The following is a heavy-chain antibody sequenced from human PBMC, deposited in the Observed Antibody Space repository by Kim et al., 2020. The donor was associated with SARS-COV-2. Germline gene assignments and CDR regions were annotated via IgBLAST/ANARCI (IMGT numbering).Heavy chain of an antibody. CDR2: TSDSGGST. D-gene: IGHD2-2*02. J-gene: IGHJ4*02. CDR3: AKGDCGSASCYTTDY. Sequence: GGSLRLSCAASGFTFSSYAMSWVRQAPGKGLEWVLSTSDSGGSTYYADSVKGRFTISRDNSRTTLSLQMNSLRAEDTALYYCAKGDCGSASCYTTDYWGRGTLVTVSS. CDR1: GFTFSSYA. V-gene: IGHV3-23*01.